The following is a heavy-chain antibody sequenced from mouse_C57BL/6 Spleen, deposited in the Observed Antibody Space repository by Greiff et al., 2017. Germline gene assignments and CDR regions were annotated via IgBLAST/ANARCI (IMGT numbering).Heavy chain of an antibody. CDR2: IYPGDGDT. CDR1: GYAFSSSW. Sequence: VQLQQSGPELVKPGASVKISCKASGYAFSSSWMNWVKQRPGQGLEWIGRIYPGDGDTNYNGKFKGKATLTADKSSSTAYMQLSSLTSEDSAVYFCARKGGYDAMDYWGQGTSVTVSS. V-gene: IGHV1-82*01. J-gene: IGHJ4*01. CDR3: ARKGGYDAMDY.